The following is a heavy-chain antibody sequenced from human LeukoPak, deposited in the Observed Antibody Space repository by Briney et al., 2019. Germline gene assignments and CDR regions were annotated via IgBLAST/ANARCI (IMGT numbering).Heavy chain of an antibody. CDR1: GFTFSTYS. CDR3: ASYKHHHYYDSPGYY. CDR2: INSDGSST. V-gene: IGHV3-74*01. Sequence: GGSLRLSCAASGFTFSTYSMNWVRQAPGKGLVWVSRINSDGSSTSYADSVKGRFTISRDNAKNTLYLQMNSLRAEDTAVYYCASYKHHHYYDSPGYYWGQGTLVTVSS. D-gene: IGHD3-22*01. J-gene: IGHJ4*02.